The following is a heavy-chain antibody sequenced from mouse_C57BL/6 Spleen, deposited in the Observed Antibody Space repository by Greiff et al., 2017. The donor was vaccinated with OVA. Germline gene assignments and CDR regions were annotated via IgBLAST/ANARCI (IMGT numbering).Heavy chain of an antibody. CDR2: ISSGSSTI. D-gene: IGHD2-4*01. V-gene: IGHV5-17*01. Sequence: EVHLVESGGGLVKPGGSLKLSCAASGFPFSDYGMHWVRQAPEKGLEWVAYISSGSSTIYYADTVKGRFTISRDNAKNTLFLQMTSLRSEDTAMYYCARGNFYYDYDYWGQGTTRTVSS. J-gene: IGHJ2*01. CDR3: ARGNFYYDYDY. CDR1: GFPFSDYG.